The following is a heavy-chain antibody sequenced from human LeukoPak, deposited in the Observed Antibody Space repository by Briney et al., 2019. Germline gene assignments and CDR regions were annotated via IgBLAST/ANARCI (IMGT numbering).Heavy chain of an antibody. Sequence: ASVKVSCKASGYTFTGYYMHWVRQAPGQGLEWMGWINPNSGGTNYAQKFQGRVTMTRDTSISTAYMELSRLRSDDTAVYYCARGTTVTTPHQDGGLYFDLWGRGTLVTVSS. CDR3: ARGTTVTTPHQDGGLYFDL. J-gene: IGHJ2*01. CDR1: GYTFTGYY. V-gene: IGHV1-2*02. CDR2: INPNSGGT. D-gene: IGHD4-17*01.